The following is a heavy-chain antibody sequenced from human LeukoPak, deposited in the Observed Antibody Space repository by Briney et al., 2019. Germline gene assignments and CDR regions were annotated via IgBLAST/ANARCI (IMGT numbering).Heavy chain of an antibody. Sequence: GASVKVSCKASGYTFTGYYMHWVRQAPGQGLEWMGWINPNSGGTNYAQKFQGRVTMTRDTSISTAYMELSRLRSDDTAVYYCARDFGAAGSSYYYYMDVWGKGTTVTISS. V-gene: IGHV1-2*02. CDR2: INPNSGGT. J-gene: IGHJ6*03. CDR3: ARDFGAAGSSYYYYMDV. D-gene: IGHD6-13*01. CDR1: GYTFTGYY.